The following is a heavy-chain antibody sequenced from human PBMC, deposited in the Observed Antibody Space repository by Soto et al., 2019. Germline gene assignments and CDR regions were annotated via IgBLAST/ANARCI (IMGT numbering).Heavy chain of an antibody. CDR2: INDSGSA. J-gene: IGHJ6*03. CDR3: ALIPVRFSTFYRYMDV. Sequence: QVQLQQWGAGLLKPSETLSLTCAVYGGSFSGYYWSWIRQPPGNGLKWIGEINDSGSANYNPPLKTRVIISDHTSKHHFSLKLSSVTVTDAAMYSCALIPVRFSTFYRYMDVWGKGTTVTVSS. CDR1: GGSFSGYY. D-gene: IGHD3-10*01. V-gene: IGHV4-34*01.